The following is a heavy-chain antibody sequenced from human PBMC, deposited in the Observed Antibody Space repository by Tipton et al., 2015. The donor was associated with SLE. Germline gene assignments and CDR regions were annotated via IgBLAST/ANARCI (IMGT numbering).Heavy chain of an antibody. D-gene: IGHD3-22*01. CDR1: GDSISSSGYY. V-gene: IGHV4-39*07. Sequence: TLSLTCTVSGDSISSSGYYWAWIRQPPGKGLEWIGSISYSGSTYYNPSLKSRVTILVDTSKNQFSLKLSSVTAADTAVYYCARDEYRYDATGYHLLGHFDFWGQGTLVTVSS. CDR2: ISYSGST. CDR3: ARDEYRYDATGYHLLGHFDF. J-gene: IGHJ4*02.